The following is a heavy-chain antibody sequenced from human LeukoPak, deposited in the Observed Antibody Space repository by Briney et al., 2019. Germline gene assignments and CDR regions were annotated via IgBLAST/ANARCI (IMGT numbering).Heavy chain of an antibody. CDR1: GFAFSTYW. CDR2: IRSGGSPI. Sequence: PGGSLRLSCAASGFAFSTYWMHWVRQAPGKGLEWVSYIRSGGSPIYYADSVKGRFTISRDNAKNSLYLQMNSLRDEDTAVYYCTRDPGALDYWGQGTLVTVSS. J-gene: IGHJ4*02. CDR3: TRDPGALDY. V-gene: IGHV3-48*02. D-gene: IGHD7-27*01.